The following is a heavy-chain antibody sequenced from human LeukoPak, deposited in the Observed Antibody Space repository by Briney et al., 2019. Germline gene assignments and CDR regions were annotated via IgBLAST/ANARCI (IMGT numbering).Heavy chain of an antibody. CDR1: GFTFDDYG. J-gene: IGHJ4*02. CDR2: IRYDGSNK. D-gene: IGHD1-14*01. Sequence: PGGSLRLSCAASGFTFDDYGMTWIRQAPGKGLEWVAFIRYDGSNKYYADSVKGRFTISRDNSKNTLYLQMNSLKSEDTAVYYCTTELDVRPNHYWGQGTLVTVSS. CDR3: TTELDVRPNHY. V-gene: IGHV3-30*02.